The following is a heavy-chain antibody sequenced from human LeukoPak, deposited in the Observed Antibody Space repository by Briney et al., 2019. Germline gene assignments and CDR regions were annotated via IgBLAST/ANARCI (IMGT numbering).Heavy chain of an antibody. CDR1: GFTVSSNY. V-gene: IGHV3-53*01. Sequence: GGSLRLSCAASGFTVSSNYMSWVRQAPGKGLEWVSVIYSGGNTYYADSVKGRFTISRDNSKNTLYLQMNSLRAEDTAVYYCARWDCGGDCYWTYGYYGMDVWGQGTTVTVSS. CDR2: IYSGGNT. CDR3: ARWDCGGDCYWTYGYYGMDV. J-gene: IGHJ6*02. D-gene: IGHD2-21*02.